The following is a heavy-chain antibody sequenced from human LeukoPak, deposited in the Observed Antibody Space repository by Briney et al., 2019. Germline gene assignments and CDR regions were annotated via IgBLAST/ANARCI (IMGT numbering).Heavy chain of an antibody. J-gene: IGHJ6*03. CDR3: ARSEIVVVPAAMRDYYYYYYMDV. CDR2: ISSSSSYI. V-gene: IGHV3-21*01. CDR1: GFTFSSYG. D-gene: IGHD2-2*01. Sequence: GGSLRLSCAASGFTFSSYGMSWVRQAPGKGLEWVSSISSSSSYIYYADSVKGRFTISRDNAKNSLYLQMNSLRAEDTAVYYCARSEIVVVPAAMRDYYYYYYMDVWGKGTTVTVSS.